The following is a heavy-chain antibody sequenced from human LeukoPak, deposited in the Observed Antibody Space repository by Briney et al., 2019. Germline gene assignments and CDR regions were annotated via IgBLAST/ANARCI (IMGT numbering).Heavy chain of an antibody. CDR1: GGTFSSYA. CDR3: ARTPVTTNYYYYMDV. J-gene: IGHJ6*03. D-gene: IGHD4-17*01. CDR2: ISAYNGNT. Sequence: VASVKVSCKASGGTFSSYAISWVRQAPGQGLEWMGWISAYNGNTNYAQKLQGRVTMTTDTSTSTAYMELRSLRSDDTAVYYCARTPVTTNYYYYMDVWGKGTTVTVSS. V-gene: IGHV1-18*01.